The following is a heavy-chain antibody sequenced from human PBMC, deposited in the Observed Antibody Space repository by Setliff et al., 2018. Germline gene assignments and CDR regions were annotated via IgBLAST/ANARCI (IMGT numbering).Heavy chain of an antibody. CDR2: IRHDESDI. CDR3: VRDSSADYYDAFDN. CDR1: GFTFRGFA. V-gene: IGHV3-30*02. Sequence: GGSLRLSCAASGFTFRGFAMHWVRQAPGKGLEWVAFIRHDESDIYYTNSVKGRFTVSRDNSKNTLYLQMNILRPEDTALYYCVRDSSADYYDAFDNWGQETLVTVSS. J-gene: IGHJ3*02. D-gene: IGHD6-19*01.